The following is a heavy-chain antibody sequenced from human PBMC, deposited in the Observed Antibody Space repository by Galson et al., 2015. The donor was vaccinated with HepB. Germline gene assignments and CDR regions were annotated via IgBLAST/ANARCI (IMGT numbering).Heavy chain of an antibody. Sequence: SLRLSCAASGFTFSSYAMHWVRQAPGKGLEWVAVISYDGSNKYYADSVKGRFTISRDNSKNTLYLQMNSLRAEDTAVYYCASLAEMATHYAFDIWGQGTMVTVSS. CDR3: ASLAEMATHYAFDI. D-gene: IGHD5-24*01. CDR1: GFTFSSYA. V-gene: IGHV3-30-3*01. CDR2: ISYDGSNK. J-gene: IGHJ3*02.